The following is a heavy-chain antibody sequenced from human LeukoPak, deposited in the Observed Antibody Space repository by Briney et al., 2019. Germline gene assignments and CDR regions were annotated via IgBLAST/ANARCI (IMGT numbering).Heavy chain of an antibody. CDR1: GYTFTGYY. Sequence: PGASVKASCKASGYTFTGYYMHWVRQAPGQGLEWMGWINPNSGGTNYAQKFQGRVTMTRDTSISTAYMELSRLRSDDTAVYYCARGRIAAAGTGPYYYYYYMDVWGKGTTVTVSS. CDR3: ARGRIAAAGTGPYYYYYYMDV. CDR2: INPNSGGT. D-gene: IGHD6-13*01. V-gene: IGHV1-2*02. J-gene: IGHJ6*03.